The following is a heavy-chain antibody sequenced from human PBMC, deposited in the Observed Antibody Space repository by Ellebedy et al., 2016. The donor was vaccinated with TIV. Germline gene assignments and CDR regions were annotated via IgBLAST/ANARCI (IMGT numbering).Heavy chain of an antibody. J-gene: IGHJ3*02. CDR3: ARDYIGQQTGTHVFGAFDI. Sequence: ASVKVSXXASGYTFTSYAMHWVRQAPGQRLEWMGWMNPNSDNTGYAQKFQGRVTITADESTSTAYMELSSLRSEDTAVYYCARDYIGQQTGTHVFGAFDIWGQGTMVTVSS. CDR1: GYTFTSYA. V-gene: IGHV1-3*01. CDR2: MNPNSDNT. D-gene: IGHD1-1*01.